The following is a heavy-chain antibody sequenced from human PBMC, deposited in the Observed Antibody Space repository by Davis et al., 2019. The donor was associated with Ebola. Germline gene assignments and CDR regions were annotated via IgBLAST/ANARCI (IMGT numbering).Heavy chain of an antibody. V-gene: IGHV3-7*03. J-gene: IGHJ6*02. CDR2: IKPDGSER. Sequence: GGSLRLSCGASGFTLSDYWMSWVRQAPGKGLEWVANIKPDGSERYYVDSVKGRFTISRDNAKNSLYLQMNSLRAEDTALYYCAKERTIPEYSSSWYLVPRVGDYYYGMDVWGQGTTVTVSS. D-gene: IGHD6-13*01. CDR3: AKERTIPEYSSSWYLVPRVGDYYYGMDV. CDR1: GFTLSDYW.